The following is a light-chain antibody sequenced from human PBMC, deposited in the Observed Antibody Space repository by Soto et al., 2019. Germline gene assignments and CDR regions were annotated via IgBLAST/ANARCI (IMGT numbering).Light chain of an antibody. CDR2: KAS. CDR3: QHCGTSPFT. CDR1: QTISSW. J-gene: IGKJ3*01. Sequence: DIQMTQSPSTLSGSVGDRVTITCRASQTISSWLAWYQQKPGKAPKLLIYKASTLKSGVPSRFSGSGSGTDFTLTISRLEPEDFAVYYCQHCGTSPFTFGPGTKVDIK. V-gene: IGKV1-5*03.